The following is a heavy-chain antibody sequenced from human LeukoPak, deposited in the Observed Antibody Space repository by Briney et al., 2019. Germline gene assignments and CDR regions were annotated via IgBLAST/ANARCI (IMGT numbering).Heavy chain of an antibody. V-gene: IGHV3-74*01. CDR1: GFALRSYW. D-gene: IGHD3-3*01. CDR2: INSDGSIT. CDR3: ARIGEAGVPLAMDV. Sequence: PGGSLRLSCAASGFALRSYWIHWVRQDPGKGLVWVSRINSDGSITNYADSVKGRFTISRDNAENTVDLHMSSLRAEDTAVYYCARIGEAGVPLAMDVWGPGTTVNVSS. J-gene: IGHJ6*02.